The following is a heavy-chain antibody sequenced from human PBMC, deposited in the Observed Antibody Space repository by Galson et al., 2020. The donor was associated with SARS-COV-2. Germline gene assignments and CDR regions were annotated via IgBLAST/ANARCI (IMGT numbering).Heavy chain of an antibody. J-gene: IGHJ3*02. V-gene: IGHV3-23*01. CDR1: RLTFSFYA. Sequence: GESLKISCEASRLTFSFYAMSWVRQVPGKGPEWVSVISGSGDSTYYADSVKGRFTISRDNSKNTLFLQMNSLRAEDTAAYYCAKNKRDSLDAFDIWGQGTMVTVSS. CDR3: AKNKRDSLDAFDI. CDR2: ISGSGDST.